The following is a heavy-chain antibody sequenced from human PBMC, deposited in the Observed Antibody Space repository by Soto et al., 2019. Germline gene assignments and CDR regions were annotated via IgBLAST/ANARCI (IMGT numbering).Heavy chain of an antibody. D-gene: IGHD6-6*01. J-gene: IGHJ3*02. CDR2: INPNSGGT. V-gene: IGHV1-2*04. CDR1: GYTFTGYY. Sequence: GASVKVSCKASGYTFTGYYMHWVRQAPGQGLEWMGWINPNSGGTNYAQKFQGWVTMTRDTSISTAYMELSRLGSDDTAVYYCARDPGYSSSSVAFDIWGQGTMVNVS. CDR3: ARDPGYSSSSVAFDI.